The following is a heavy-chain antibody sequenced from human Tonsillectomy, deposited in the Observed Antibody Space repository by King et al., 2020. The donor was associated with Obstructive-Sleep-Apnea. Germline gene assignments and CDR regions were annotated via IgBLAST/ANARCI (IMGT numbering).Heavy chain of an antibody. CDR3: AKHDKMRKEGFDY. CDR1: GFTFSSYA. V-gene: IGHV3-23*04. J-gene: IGHJ4*02. Sequence: VQLVESGGGLVQPGGSLRLSCAASGFTFSSYAMSWFRQAPGKGLEWVSAISGSGGSTYYADSVKGRFTISRDNSKNTRYLQMNSLRAEDTAVYYCAKHDKMRKEGFDYWGQGTLVTVSS. D-gene: IGHD3-22*01. CDR2: ISGSGGST.